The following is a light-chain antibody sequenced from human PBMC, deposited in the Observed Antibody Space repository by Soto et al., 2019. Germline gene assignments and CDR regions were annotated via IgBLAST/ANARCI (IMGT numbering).Light chain of an antibody. CDR3: SSYTSNSTYV. CDR2: DVS. Sequence: QSVLTQPASVSGSPGQSITISCTGTSGDIGFYNYVSWYQQHPGKAPKLMIYDVSNRPSGVSNPFSGSKSGNTASLTISGLQAEDEADYYCSSYTSNSTYVFGTGTKLTVL. J-gene: IGLJ1*01. CDR1: SGDIGFYNY. V-gene: IGLV2-14*03.